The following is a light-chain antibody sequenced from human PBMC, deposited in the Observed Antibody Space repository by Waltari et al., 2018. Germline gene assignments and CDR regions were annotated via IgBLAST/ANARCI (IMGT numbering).Light chain of an antibody. CDR2: RDA. V-gene: IGLV1-47*01. CDR3: AAWDDSLSGQVL. J-gene: IGLJ3*02. CDR1: NSTIGNNF. Sequence: QSVLTQPPSASATPGQRATIPCSGRNSTIGNNFVYWYQQLAGTAPKLLSYRDAPRPARVPYRFSGSKSGTSASLAISGLRSEDEADYYCAAWDDSLSGQVLFGGGTKLTVL.